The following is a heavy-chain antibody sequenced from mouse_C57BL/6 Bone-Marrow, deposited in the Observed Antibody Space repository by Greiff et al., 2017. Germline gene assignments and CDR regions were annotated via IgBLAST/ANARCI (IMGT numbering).Heavy chain of an antibody. Sequence: EVQLMESGGDLVKPGGSLKLSCAASGFTFSSYGMSWVRQTPDKRLEWVATISSGGGYTYYPDSVKGRFTISRDKAKNTLYMQMSSLKSEDTAVYYCAGGIHPWFAYGGQGTRATVSA. CDR2: ISSGGGYT. CDR1: GFTFSSYG. V-gene: IGHV5-6*01. J-gene: IGHJ3*01. CDR3: AGGIHPWFAY.